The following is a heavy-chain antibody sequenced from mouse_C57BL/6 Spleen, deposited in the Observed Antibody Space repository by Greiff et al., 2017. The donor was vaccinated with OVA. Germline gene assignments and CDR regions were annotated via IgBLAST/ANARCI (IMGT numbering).Heavy chain of an antibody. CDR1: GFTFSDFY. J-gene: IGHJ4*01. CDR3: ARDGYLGAMDY. D-gene: IGHD1-1*01. CDR2: SRNKANDYTT. Sequence: EVKLVESGGGLVQSGRSLRLSCATSGFTFSDFYMEWVRQAPGKGLEWIAASRNKANDYTTEYSASVKGRFIVSRDTSQSILYLQMNALRAEDTANYYCARDGYLGAMDYWGQGTSVTVSS. V-gene: IGHV7-1*01.